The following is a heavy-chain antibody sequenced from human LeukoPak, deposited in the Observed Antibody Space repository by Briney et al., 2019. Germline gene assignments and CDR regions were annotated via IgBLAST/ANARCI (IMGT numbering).Heavy chain of an antibody. Sequence: GGSLRLSCAASGFTFRVYAMHWVRQTPGKGLEWVAVIWSDENNKHYADSVKGRFTISRDNSKNTVYLQMNSLRAEDTAVYYCANGGVDYWGQGTLVTVSS. J-gene: IGHJ4*02. V-gene: IGHV3-30*02. CDR3: ANGGVDY. CDR1: GFTFRVYA. CDR2: IWSDENNK. D-gene: IGHD2-15*01.